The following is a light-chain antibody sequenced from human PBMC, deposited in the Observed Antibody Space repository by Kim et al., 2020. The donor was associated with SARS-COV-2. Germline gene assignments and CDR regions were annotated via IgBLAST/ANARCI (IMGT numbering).Light chain of an antibody. CDR2: AAS. V-gene: IGKV1-5*03. J-gene: IGKJ1*01. CDR1: QSIDRW. CDR3: QQYADHGTST. Sequence: SVGDRVTITYRASQSIDRWLAWYQQKPGEAPKLLIYAASDLESGVPSRFSGSRSGTEFTLTISSLQPDDFATYFCQQYADHGTSTFGQGTKVDIK.